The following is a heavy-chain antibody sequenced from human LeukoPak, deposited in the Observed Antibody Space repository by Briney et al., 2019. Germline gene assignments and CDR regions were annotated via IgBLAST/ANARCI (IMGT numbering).Heavy chain of an antibody. CDR2: ISSSSSYI. Sequence: GGFLRLSCAASGFTFSSYSMNWVRQAPGKGLEWVSSISSSSSYIYYADSVKGRFTISRDNAKNSLYLQMNSLRAEDTAVYYCARVYSSSPGDYFDYWGQGTLVTVSS. CDR1: GFTFSSYS. V-gene: IGHV3-21*01. CDR3: ARVYSSSPGDYFDY. D-gene: IGHD6-6*01. J-gene: IGHJ4*02.